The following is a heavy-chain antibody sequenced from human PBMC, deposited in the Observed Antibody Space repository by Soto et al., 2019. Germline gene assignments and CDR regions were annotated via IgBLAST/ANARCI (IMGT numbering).Heavy chain of an antibody. CDR2: IIPILGIA. D-gene: IGHD3-22*01. Sequence: ASVKVSCKASGGTFSSYTISWVRQAPGQGLEWMGRIIPILGIANYAQKFQGRVTITADKSTSTAYMELSSLRSEDTAVYYCARGQPIRGYYYDSSGYYAVAFDIWG. J-gene: IGHJ3*02. V-gene: IGHV1-69*02. CDR1: GGTFSSYT. CDR3: ARGQPIRGYYYDSSGYYAVAFDI.